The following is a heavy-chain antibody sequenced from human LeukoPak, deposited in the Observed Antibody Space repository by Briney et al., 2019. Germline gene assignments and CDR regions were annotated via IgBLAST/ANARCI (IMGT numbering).Heavy chain of an antibody. J-gene: IGHJ5*02. CDR2: ISGSGGST. CDR1: GFTFSSYA. V-gene: IGHV3-23*01. Sequence: GGSLRLSCAASGFTFSSYAMSWVRQAPGKGLEWVSAISGSGGSTYYADSVKGRFTISRDNSKNALYLQMNSLIAEDTAVYYCARAGDSSSWNWFDPWGQGTLVTVSS. CDR3: ARAGDSSSWNWFDP. D-gene: IGHD6-13*01.